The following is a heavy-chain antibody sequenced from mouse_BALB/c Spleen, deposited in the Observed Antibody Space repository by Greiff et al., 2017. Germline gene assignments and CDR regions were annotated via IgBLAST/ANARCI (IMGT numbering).Heavy chain of an antibody. Sequence: QVQLKESGAELAKPGASVKMSCKASGYTFTSYWMHWVKQRPGQGLEWIGYINPSTGYTEYNQKFKDKATLTADKSSSTAYMQLSSLTSEDSAVYYCARSYYDHGGFAYWGQGTLVTVSA. CDR1: GYTFTSYW. V-gene: IGHV1-7*01. J-gene: IGHJ3*01. D-gene: IGHD2-10*01. CDR2: INPSTGYT. CDR3: ARSYYDHGGFAY.